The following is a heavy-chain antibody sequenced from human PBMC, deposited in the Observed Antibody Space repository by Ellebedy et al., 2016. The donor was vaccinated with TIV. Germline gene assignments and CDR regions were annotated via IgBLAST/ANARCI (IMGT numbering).Heavy chain of an antibody. CDR2: ISSNGGST. CDR1: GFTFSSYA. D-gene: IGHD3-3*02. Sequence: GGSLRLSCAASGFTFSSYAMHWVRQAPGKGLEYVSAISSNGGSTYFADSVKGRFTISRDNSKNTLYLQMLALRAEDTAVYYCASKRTISDVSYEFDSWGQGTLVTVSS. J-gene: IGHJ4*02. CDR3: ASKRTISDVSYEFDS. V-gene: IGHV3-64*04.